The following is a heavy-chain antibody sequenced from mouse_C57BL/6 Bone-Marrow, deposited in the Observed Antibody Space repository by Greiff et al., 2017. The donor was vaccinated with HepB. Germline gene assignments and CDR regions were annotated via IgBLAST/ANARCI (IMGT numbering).Heavy chain of an antibody. CDR3: ARGGWDVPAY. V-gene: IGHV1-52*01. D-gene: IGHD4-1*01. CDR1: GYTFTSYW. J-gene: IGHJ3*01. CDR2: IDPSDSET. Sequence: QVQLQQPGAELVRPGSSVKLSCKASGYTFTSYWMHWVKQRPIQGLEWIGNIDPSDSETHYNQKFKDKATLTVDKSSSTAYRQLSSLTSEDSAVYYCARGGWDVPAYWGQGTLVTVSA.